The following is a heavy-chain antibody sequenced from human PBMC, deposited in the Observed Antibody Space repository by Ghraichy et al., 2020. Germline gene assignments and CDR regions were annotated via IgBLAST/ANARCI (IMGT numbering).Heavy chain of an antibody. J-gene: IGHJ6*02. CDR2: IRSKAYGGTT. V-gene: IGHV3-49*04. D-gene: IGHD3-9*01. Sequence: GESLNISCTASGFTFGDYAMSWVRQAPGKGLEWVGFIRSKAYGGTTEYAASVKGRFTISRDDSKSIAYLQMNSLKTEDTAVYYCTSESGGLGRYFDWFSGYYGMDVWGQGTTVTVSS. CDR1: GFTFGDYA. CDR3: TSESGGLGRYFDWFSGYYGMDV.